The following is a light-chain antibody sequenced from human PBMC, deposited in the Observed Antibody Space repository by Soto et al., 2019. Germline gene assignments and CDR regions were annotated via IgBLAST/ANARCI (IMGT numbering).Light chain of an antibody. CDR1: QGIDNF. V-gene: IGKV1-12*01. CDR3: QHADSSPRIT. CDR2: AAS. Sequence: DIQMTQSPSSLSAFVGDRVTITCRASQGIDNFLAWYQQKPGKAPKLLIYAASSLQSGVPSRFSGSGSGTDFTLTISSLQPEDFATYYCQHADSSPRITFGQGTRLEIK. J-gene: IGKJ5*01.